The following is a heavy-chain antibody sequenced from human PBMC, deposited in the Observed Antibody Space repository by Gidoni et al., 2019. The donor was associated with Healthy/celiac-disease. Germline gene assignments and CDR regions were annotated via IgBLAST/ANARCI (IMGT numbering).Heavy chain of an antibody. V-gene: IGHV5-51*01. J-gene: IGHJ4*02. CDR2: IYPGDSET. Sequence: EVQLVQSGAEVKKPGESLKISCKASGYSFTSYWIGWVRQMPGKGLEWMGIIYPGDSETRYSPSFQGQVTISADKSISTAYLQWSSLKASDTAMYYCARQGDYYDSSGHFDYWGQGTLVTVSS. D-gene: IGHD3-22*01. CDR3: ARQGDYYDSSGHFDY. CDR1: GYSFTSYW.